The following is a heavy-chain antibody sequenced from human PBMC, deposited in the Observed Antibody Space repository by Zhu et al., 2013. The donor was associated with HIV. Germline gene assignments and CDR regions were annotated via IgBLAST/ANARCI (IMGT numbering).Heavy chain of an antibody. CDR3: ARSRYYYDSSGYIVSFGYYGMDV. D-gene: IGHD3-22*01. Sequence: QVQLVQSGAEVKKPGASVKVSCKASGYTFTSYAMHWVRQAPGQRLEWMGWINAGNGNTKYSQKFQGRVTITRDTSASTAYMELSSLRSEDTAVYYCARSRYYYDSSGYIVSFGYYGMDVWGQGTTVTVSS. CDR2: INAGNGNT. V-gene: IGHV1-3*01. J-gene: IGHJ6*02. CDR1: GYTFTSYA.